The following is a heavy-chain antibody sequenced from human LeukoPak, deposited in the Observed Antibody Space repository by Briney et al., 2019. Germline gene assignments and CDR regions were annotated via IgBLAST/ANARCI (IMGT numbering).Heavy chain of an antibody. CDR1: GGSFSGYY. D-gene: IGHD6-19*01. V-gene: IGHV4-34*01. J-gene: IGHJ5*02. Sequence: PSETLSLTCAVYGGSFSGYYWSWIRQPPGKGLEWIGEINHSGSTNYNPSLKSRVTISVDTSKNQFSLKLSSVTAADTAVYYCARDDSSGPPGRFDPWGQGTLVTVSS. CDR3: ARDDSSGPPGRFDP. CDR2: INHSGST.